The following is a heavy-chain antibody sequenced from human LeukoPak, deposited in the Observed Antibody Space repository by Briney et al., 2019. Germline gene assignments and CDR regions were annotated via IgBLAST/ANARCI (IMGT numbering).Heavy chain of an antibody. CDR2: IYPRDGST. CDR3: ARDQEGFDY. CDR1: GYSFTNNY. V-gene: IGHV1-46*01. Sequence: ASVKVSCKASGYSFTNNYIHWVRQAPGQGLEWMGMIYPRDGSTSYAQKFQGSVTVTRDTSTSTVHMELSGLRSEDTAVYYCARDQEGFDYWGQGTLVTVSS. J-gene: IGHJ4*02.